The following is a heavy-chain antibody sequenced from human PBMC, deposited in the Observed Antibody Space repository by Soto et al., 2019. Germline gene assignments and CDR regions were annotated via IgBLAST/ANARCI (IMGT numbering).Heavy chain of an antibody. V-gene: IGHV2-5*02. CDR1: GFSLSTTEEG. CDR3: AHGSCFGADCYPNPYFDF. J-gene: IGHJ4*02. CDR2: IYWDDDK. Sequence: QITLKESGPTLVKPTQPLTLTCTFSGFSLSTTEEGVGWIRQPPGKAPEWLALIYWDDDKRYSPSLKTRLTITKDTSKNQVVLTVTNVDPVDTATYYCAHGSCFGADCYPNPYFDFWGQGNLVTVSS. D-gene: IGHD2-21*02.